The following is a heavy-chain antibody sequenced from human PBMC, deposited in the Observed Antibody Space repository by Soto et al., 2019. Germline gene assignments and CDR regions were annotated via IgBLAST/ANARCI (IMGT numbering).Heavy chain of an antibody. CDR2: ISYSGST. J-gene: IGHJ4*02. Sequence: KTSERLSLAGTVSIDSISSYDWSWIRQPPGKRLEWIGYISYSGSTDYNPSLKSRVTISGDTSKNQFSPKVSSVTAADTAAYYCARGTSWQLPSDYWGQGTLVTVSS. V-gene: IGHV4-59*01. CDR1: IDSISSYD. CDR3: ARGTSWQLPSDY. D-gene: IGHD6-13*01.